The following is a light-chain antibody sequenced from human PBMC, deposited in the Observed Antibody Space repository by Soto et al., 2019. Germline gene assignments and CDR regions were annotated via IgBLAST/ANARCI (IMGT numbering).Light chain of an antibody. V-gene: IGLV2-8*01. CDR1: SSDVGGYNY. Sequence: ALTQPPSASGSPGQSVTISCTGTSSDVGGYNYVSWYQQHPGKAPKLMIYEVSKRPSGVPDRFSGSKSGNTASLTVSGLQAEDEADYYCSSYAGSNNNYVFGTGTKVTVL. CDR3: SSYAGSNNNYV. J-gene: IGLJ1*01. CDR2: EVS.